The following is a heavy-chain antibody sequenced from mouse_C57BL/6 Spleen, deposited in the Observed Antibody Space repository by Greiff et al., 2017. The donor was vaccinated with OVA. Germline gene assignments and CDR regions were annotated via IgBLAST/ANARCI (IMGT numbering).Heavy chain of an antibody. J-gene: IGHJ2*01. D-gene: IGHD2-1*01. CDR2: LYPGRGST. V-gene: IGHV1-55*01. CDR1: GYTFTSYW. Sequence: QVHVKQPGAELVKPGASVKMSCKASGYTFTSYWITWVKQRPGPGLEWIGCLYPGRGSTNYNEKFKSKATLTVDPSSSPAYMQFSSLTSEDSAVYYCARRGDDGKFFDYWGQGTTLTVSS. CDR3: ARRGDDGKFFDY.